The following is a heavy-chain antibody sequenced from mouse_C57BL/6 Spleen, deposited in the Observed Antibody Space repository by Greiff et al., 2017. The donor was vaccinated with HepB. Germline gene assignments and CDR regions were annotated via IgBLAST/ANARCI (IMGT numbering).Heavy chain of an antibody. CDR2: IDPETGGT. D-gene: IGHD1-1*01. CDR1: GYTFTDYE. Sequence: VQLQQSGAELVRPGASVTLSCKASGYTFTDYEMHWVKQTPVHGLEWIGAIDPETGGTAYNQKFKGKAILTADKSSSTAYMELRSLTSEDSAVYYCTRSYYGPHWYFDVWGTGTTVTVSS. J-gene: IGHJ1*03. V-gene: IGHV1-15*01. CDR3: TRSYYGPHWYFDV.